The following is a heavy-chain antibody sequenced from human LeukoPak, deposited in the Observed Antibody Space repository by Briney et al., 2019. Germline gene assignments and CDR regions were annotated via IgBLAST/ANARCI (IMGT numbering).Heavy chain of an antibody. V-gene: IGHV3-21*01. CDR1: GFTFSSYS. Sequence: GGSLRLSCAASGFTFSSYSMNWVRQAPGKGLEWVSSISSSSSYIYYADSVKGRFTISRDNAKNSLYLQMNGLRAEDTAVYYCARESSRHDAFDIWGQGTMVTVSS. J-gene: IGHJ3*02. CDR2: ISSSSSYI. CDR3: ARESSRHDAFDI.